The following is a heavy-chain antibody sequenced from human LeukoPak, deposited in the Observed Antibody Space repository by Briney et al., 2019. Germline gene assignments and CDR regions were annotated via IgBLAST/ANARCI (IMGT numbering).Heavy chain of an antibody. CDR2: IYYSGST. D-gene: IGHD3-22*01. V-gene: IGHV4-30-4*01. J-gene: IGHJ4*02. CDR1: GGSISSGDYY. Sequence: PSQTLFLTCTVSGGSISSGDYYWSWIRQPPGKGLEWIGYIYYSGSTYYNPSLKSRVTISVDTSKNQFSLKLSSVTAADTAVYYCASSSGPSFFDYWGQGTLVTVSS. CDR3: ASSSGPSFFDY.